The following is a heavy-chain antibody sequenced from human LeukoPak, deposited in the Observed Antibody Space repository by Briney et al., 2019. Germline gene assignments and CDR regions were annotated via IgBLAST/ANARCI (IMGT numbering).Heavy chain of an antibody. V-gene: IGHV4-39*01. Sequence: SETLSLTCTVSGGSISSSSYYWGWIRQPPGKGLEWIGGIYYSGSTYYNPSLKSRVTISVDTSKNQFSLKLSSVTAADTAVYYCARLNYDILTGYYMVFDYWGQGTLVTVSS. CDR3: ARLNYDILTGYYMVFDY. J-gene: IGHJ4*02. D-gene: IGHD3-9*01. CDR2: IYYSGST. CDR1: GGSISSSSYY.